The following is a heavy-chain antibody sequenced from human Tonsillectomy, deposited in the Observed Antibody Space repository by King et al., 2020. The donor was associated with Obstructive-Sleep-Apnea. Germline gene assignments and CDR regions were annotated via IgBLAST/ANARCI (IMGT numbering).Heavy chain of an antibody. Sequence: VQLVESGGGLVQPGGSLRLSCAASGFTFSSYAMSWVRQAPGKGLEWVSAISGSGGSTYYADSVKGRFTISRDNSKNTLYLQMNSLRAEDTAVYYCVTVAEQWLVRGSGYYYGMDVWGQGTTVTVSS. V-gene: IGHV3-23*04. CDR2: ISGSGGST. D-gene: IGHD6-19*01. J-gene: IGHJ6*02. CDR3: VTVAEQWLVRGSGYYYGMDV. CDR1: GFTFSSYA.